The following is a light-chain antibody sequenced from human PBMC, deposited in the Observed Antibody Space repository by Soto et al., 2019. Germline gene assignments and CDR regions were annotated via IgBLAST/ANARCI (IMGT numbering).Light chain of an antibody. V-gene: IGKV3-11*01. CDR3: QQRREWPRT. Sequence: EIVLTQSPATLSLSPGERATLSCRASQTVDNYLAWYQQKRGQAPRLLIYAASIRATGIPARFIGSGSGTDSTLTIGSLEPEDFAVYYCQQRREWPRTFGQGTKLEIK. CDR2: AAS. J-gene: IGKJ2*02. CDR1: QTVDNY.